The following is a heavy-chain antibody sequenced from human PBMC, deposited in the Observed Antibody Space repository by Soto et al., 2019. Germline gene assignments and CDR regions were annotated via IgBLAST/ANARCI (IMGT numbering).Heavy chain of an antibody. V-gene: IGHV4-61*08. CDR3: ARYRRGTGWYYLDY. CDR1: GGSISSGGNY. Sequence: PSETLSLTCSVSGGSISSGGNYWSWLRQPPGKGLEWIGYIYDSGSTNYSPSLQSRVTMSVDRSKNQFSLALTSVTAADTAVYFCARYRRGTGWYYLDYWGQGILVTVSS. J-gene: IGHJ4*02. CDR2: IYDSGST. D-gene: IGHD6-19*01.